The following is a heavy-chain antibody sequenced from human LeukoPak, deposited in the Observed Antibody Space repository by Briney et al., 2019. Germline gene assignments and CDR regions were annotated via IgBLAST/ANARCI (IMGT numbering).Heavy chain of an antibody. D-gene: IGHD6-13*01. Sequence: GGSLRLSCAASGFTFSNYAMHWVRQAPGKGLEWVALISYDGSGKYYVDSVKGRFTISRDKSKNTLYLQMNSLRAEDTAVYYCARGRSLIAAAVTGYLDYWGQGTLVTVSS. CDR3: ARGRSLIAAAVTGYLDY. CDR2: ISYDGSGK. CDR1: GFTFSNYA. V-gene: IGHV3-30*04. J-gene: IGHJ4*02.